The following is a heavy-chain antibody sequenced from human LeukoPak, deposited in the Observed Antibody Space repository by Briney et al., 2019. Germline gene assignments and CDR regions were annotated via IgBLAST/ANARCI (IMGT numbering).Heavy chain of an antibody. CDR1: GGSFSGYY. CDR2: INHSGST. CDR3: ARHFYDSSGYYRVDY. V-gene: IGHV4-34*01. Sequence: PSETLSLTCAVYGGSFSGYYWSRIRQPPGKGLEWIGEINHSGSTNYNPSLKSRVTISVDTSKNQFSLKLSSVTAADTAVYYCARHFYDSSGYYRVDYWGQGTLVTVSS. J-gene: IGHJ4*02. D-gene: IGHD3-22*01.